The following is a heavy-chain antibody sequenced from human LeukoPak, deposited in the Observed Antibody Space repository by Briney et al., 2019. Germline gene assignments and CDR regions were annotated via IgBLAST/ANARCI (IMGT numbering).Heavy chain of an antibody. CDR1: GYTFTSYY. CDR3: ARAPGYCSGGSCYSALDY. CDR2: INPSGGST. J-gene: IGHJ4*02. D-gene: IGHD2-15*01. V-gene: IGHV1-46*01. Sequence: ASVKVSCKASGYTFTSYYMHWVRQAPGQGLEWMGIINPSGGSTSYAQKFQGRVTMTRDTSTGTVYMELSSLRSEDTAVYYCARAPGYCSGGSCYSALDYWGQGTLVTVSS.